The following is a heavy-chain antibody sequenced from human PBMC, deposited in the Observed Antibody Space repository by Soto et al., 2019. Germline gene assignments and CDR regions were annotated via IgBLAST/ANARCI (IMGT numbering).Heavy chain of an antibody. D-gene: IGHD3-22*01. CDR3: ARDPLVYSSSHFFDQ. Sequence: QVQLQESGPGLVKPSETLSVTCSVSGVSVSSGSHYWSWIRQPPGKGLEWIGFIYYSGSTNYNPSLKSRVTISVDTSKNQFSLKVTSVTAADTAVYFCARDPLVYSSSHFFDQWGQGTLVTVSS. J-gene: IGHJ4*02. V-gene: IGHV4-61*01. CDR2: IYYSGST. CDR1: GVSVSSGSHY.